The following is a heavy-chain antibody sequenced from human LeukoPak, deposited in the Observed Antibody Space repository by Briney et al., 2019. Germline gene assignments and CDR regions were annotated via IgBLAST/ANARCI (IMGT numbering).Heavy chain of an antibody. V-gene: IGHV4-34*01. CDR1: GGSFSGYY. CDR2: IDHSGST. J-gene: IGHJ4*02. CDR3: ARSAPQDARYCSSISCYSDY. Sequence: SETLSLTCAVYGGSFSGYYWSWIRQPLGKGLEWIGEIDHSGSTNYNPSLKSRVTISVDTSKNQFSLKLSSVTAADTAVYYCARSAPQDARYCSSISCYSDYWGQGTLVTVSS. D-gene: IGHD2-2*02.